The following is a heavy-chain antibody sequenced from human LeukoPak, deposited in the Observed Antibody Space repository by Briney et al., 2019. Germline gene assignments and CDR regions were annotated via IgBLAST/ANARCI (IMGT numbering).Heavy chain of an antibody. V-gene: IGHV3-23*01. D-gene: IGHD3-22*01. J-gene: IGHJ6*02. CDR2: ISGSGGST. CDR3: AKLLRITMILYGMDV. CDR1: GFTFSSYA. Sequence: GGSLRLSCAASGFTFSSYAMGWVRQAPGKGLEWVSAISGSGGSTYYADSVKGRFTISRDNSKNTLYLQMNSLRAEDTAVYYCAKLLRITMILYGMDVWGQGTTVTVSS.